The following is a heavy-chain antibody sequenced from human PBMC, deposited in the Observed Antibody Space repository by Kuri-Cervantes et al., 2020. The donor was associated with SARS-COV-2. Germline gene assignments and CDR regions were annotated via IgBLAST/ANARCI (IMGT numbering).Heavy chain of an antibody. V-gene: IGHV3-23*01. D-gene: IGHD6-19*01. Sequence: ETLSLTCAASGFIFSDYFLHWVRQAPGKGLEWVSAISGSGGSTYYADSVKGRFTISRDNSKNTLYLQMNSLRAEDTAVYYCAKGAAEGGSGWLFDYWGQGTLVTDSS. J-gene: IGHJ4*02. CDR1: GFIFSDYF. CDR2: ISGSGGST. CDR3: AKGAAEGGSGWLFDY.